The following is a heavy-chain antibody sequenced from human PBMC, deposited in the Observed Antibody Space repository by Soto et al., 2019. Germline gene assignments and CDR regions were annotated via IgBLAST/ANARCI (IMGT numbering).Heavy chain of an antibody. Sequence: QVQLVESGGGVVQPGRSLRLSCAASGFSFSSYAMHWVRQAPGKGLEWVALISYDGSNKYYADSVKGRFTSSRDNSKNTLELQMTSLMAEDTAVYYCARVGRLHGMGVWGQGATCTV. J-gene: IGHJ6*02. V-gene: IGHV3-30-3*01. CDR3: ARVGRLHGMGV. CDR1: GFSFSSYA. D-gene: IGHD2-15*01. CDR2: ISYDGSNK.